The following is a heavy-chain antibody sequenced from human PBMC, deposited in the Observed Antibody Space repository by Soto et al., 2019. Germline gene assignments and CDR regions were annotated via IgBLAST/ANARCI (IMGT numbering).Heavy chain of an antibody. CDR1: GGSLTGQH. D-gene: IGHD4-17*01. J-gene: IGHJ4*02. V-gene: IGHV4-4*09. CDR2: IVNSGIA. Sequence: QVQLQESGPGLVKPWETLSLTCAVSGGSLTGQHWSWIRQPPGKGLEWIGQIVNSGIARYNPSLQSRVAISIDTSKNHFALRLSSVTAADTAVYYCASYIDGNGGRGSWGQGHLVTVSS. CDR3: ASYIDGNGGRGS.